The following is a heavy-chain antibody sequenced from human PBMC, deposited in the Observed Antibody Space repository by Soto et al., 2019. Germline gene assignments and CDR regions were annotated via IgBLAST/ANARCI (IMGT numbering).Heavy chain of an antibody. D-gene: IGHD4-17*01. Sequence: ETLSRTCTVSVASSITDNYFWVWILQSPRRGLELIGSISYSGRTYDNPSLQSRVTISIDASKNQFSLKLTSVTTADTAVYYCARRRASDYGGNHHPYYFDRWGQGALVTVSS. CDR3: ARRRASDYGGNHHPYYFDR. CDR1: VASSITDNYF. J-gene: IGHJ4*02. CDR2: ISYSGRT. V-gene: IGHV4-39*01.